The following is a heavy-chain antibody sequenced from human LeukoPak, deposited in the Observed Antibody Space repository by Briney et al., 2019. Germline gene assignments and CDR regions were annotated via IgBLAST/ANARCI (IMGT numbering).Heavy chain of an antibody. D-gene: IGHD3-22*01. Sequence: GGSLRLSCAASGFTVSSYAMSWVRQAPGKGLEWVSAISGSGGSTYYADSVKGRFTISRDNSKNTLYLQMNSLRAEDTAVYYCAKDGDSSGYCHPRFDYWGQGTLVTVSS. J-gene: IGHJ4*02. CDR2: ISGSGGST. V-gene: IGHV3-23*01. CDR3: AKDGDSSGYCHPRFDY. CDR1: GFTVSSYA.